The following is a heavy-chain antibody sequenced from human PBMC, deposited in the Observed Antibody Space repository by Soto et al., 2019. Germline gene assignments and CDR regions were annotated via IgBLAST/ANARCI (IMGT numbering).Heavy chain of an antibody. Sequence: ASVKVSCKASGGTFSSYAISWVRQAPGQGLEWMGGIIPIFGTANYAQKFQGRVTITADKSTSTAYMELSSLRSEDTAVYYCARDLVGGYGYYYYGMDVWGQGTTVTVSS. J-gene: IGHJ6*02. D-gene: IGHD5-12*01. CDR1: GGTFSSYA. V-gene: IGHV1-69*06. CDR2: IIPIFGTA. CDR3: ARDLVGGYGYYYYGMDV.